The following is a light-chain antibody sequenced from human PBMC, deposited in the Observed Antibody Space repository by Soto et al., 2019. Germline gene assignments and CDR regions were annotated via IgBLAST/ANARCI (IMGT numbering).Light chain of an antibody. CDR3: QQYNNSPEYT. V-gene: IGKV3-20*01. Sequence: EIVLTQSPGTLSLSPGERATLSCRASQSVSSSYLAWYQQKPGQAPRLLIYGASNRATGIPDRFSGSGSGKDFTLTISRLEPEDFAVYFCQQYNNSPEYTFGQGTKLEIQ. J-gene: IGKJ2*01. CDR1: QSVSSSY. CDR2: GAS.